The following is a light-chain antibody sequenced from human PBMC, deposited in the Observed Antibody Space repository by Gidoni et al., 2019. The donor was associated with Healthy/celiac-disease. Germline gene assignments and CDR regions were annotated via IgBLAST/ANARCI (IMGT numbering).Light chain of an antibody. V-gene: IGKV1-5*03. J-gene: IGKJ1*01. Sequence: DIQMTQSPSTLSASVGDRVTITCRASQSISSWLAWYQQKPGKAPKVLIYKASSLESGVPSRFSGSGSGTEFTLTISSLQPDDFATYYCQQYNSYWTFXXXTKVEIK. CDR1: QSISSW. CDR3: QQYNSYWT. CDR2: KAS.